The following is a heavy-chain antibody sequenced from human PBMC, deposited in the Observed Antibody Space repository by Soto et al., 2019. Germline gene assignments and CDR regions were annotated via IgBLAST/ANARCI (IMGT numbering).Heavy chain of an antibody. CDR1: GFSFISNT. Sequence: XASLRVSGVASGFSFISNTLVWVRQAPGKGLKWGSYISTGGTYLEYAHSVKGRFTNSRDDAADSVFLQMNSLKGDDTAVYYCVKGGEDITSPYGMDVWGQGTTVTVSS. D-gene: IGHD2-2*01. CDR3: VKGGEDITSPYGMDV. CDR2: ISTGGTYL. V-gene: IGHV3-21*06. J-gene: IGHJ6*02.